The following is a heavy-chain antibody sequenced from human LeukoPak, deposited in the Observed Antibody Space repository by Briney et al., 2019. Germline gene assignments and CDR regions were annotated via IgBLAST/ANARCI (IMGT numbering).Heavy chain of an antibody. V-gene: IGHV3-23*01. Sequence: AGGYLRLSCAASGFSFSAYAMNWVRQAPGKGLEWVSGISNSGDGTYYPDSVRGRFTISRDNSKNTLYLQMHSLSAEDTAVYYCASAGRYLNWLFPFDYWGQGTLVTVSS. CDR3: ASAGRYLNWLFPFDY. J-gene: IGHJ4*02. CDR2: ISNSGDGT. CDR1: GFSFSAYA. D-gene: IGHD3-9*01.